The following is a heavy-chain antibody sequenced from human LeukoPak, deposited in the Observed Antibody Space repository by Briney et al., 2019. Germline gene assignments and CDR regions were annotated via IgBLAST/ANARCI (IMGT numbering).Heavy chain of an antibody. J-gene: IGHJ4*02. CDR3: ASERWSHFDY. Sequence: GGSLRLSCAASGFTFSSYGMHWVRQAPGKGLEWVAVISYDGSNKYYADSVKGRFTISGDNSKNTLYLQMNSLRAEDTAVYYCASERWSHFDYWGQGTLVTVSS. CDR1: GFTFSSYG. D-gene: IGHD4-23*01. V-gene: IGHV3-30*03. CDR2: ISYDGSNK.